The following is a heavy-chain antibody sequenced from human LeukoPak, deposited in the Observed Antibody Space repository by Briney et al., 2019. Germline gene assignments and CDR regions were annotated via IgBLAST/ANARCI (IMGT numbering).Heavy chain of an antibody. D-gene: IGHD5-12*01. CDR1: GFAFRTYT. J-gene: IGHJ4*02. Sequence: GGSLRLSCAASGFAFRTYTMNWVRQAPGKGLEWVSSISTTSSYIYYADSVKGRFTISRDNAKNSLYLQMNSLRAEDTAVYYCASGYDPIDCWGQGTLVTVSS. CDR2: ISTTSSYI. V-gene: IGHV3-21*01. CDR3: ASGYDPIDC.